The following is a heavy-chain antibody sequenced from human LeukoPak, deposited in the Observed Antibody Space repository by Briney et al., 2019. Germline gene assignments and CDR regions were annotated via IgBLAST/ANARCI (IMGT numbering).Heavy chain of an antibody. CDR1: GYTFTGYY. V-gene: IGHV1-2*02. D-gene: IGHD5-12*01. CDR3: ARGLRPRGSTGGYWY. CDR2: INPNSGGT. J-gene: IGHJ4*02. Sequence: ASVKVSCKASGYTFTGYYMHWVRQAPGQGLEWMGWINPNSGGTNYAQKFQGRVTMTRDTSISTAYMELSRLRSDDTAVYYCARGLRPRGSTGGYWYWGQGTLVTVSS.